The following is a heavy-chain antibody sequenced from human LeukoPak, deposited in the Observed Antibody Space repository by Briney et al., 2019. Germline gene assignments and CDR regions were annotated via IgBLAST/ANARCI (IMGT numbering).Heavy chain of an antibody. Sequence: AASVKVSCKASGYTFTSYYMHWVRQAPGQGLEWMGIINPSGGSTSYAQKFQGRVTMNRDMSTSTVYMELSSLRSEDTAVYYCARDYGITGTTPKAYNWFDPWGQGTLVTVSS. CDR1: GYTFTSYY. J-gene: IGHJ5*02. V-gene: IGHV1-46*01. CDR2: INPSGGST. D-gene: IGHD1-20*01. CDR3: ARDYGITGTTPKAYNWFDP.